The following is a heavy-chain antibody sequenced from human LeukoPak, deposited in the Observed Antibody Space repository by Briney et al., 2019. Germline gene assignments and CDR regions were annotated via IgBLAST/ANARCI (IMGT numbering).Heavy chain of an antibody. V-gene: IGHV3-21*01. Sequence: GGSLRLSCVASGFTVSSNYMGWVRQAPGKGLERVSSISSSSSYIYYADSVKGRFTISRDNAKNSLYLQMNSLRAEDTAVYYCARDFTVTTYWFDPWGQGTLVTVSS. D-gene: IGHD4-17*01. CDR2: ISSSSSYI. J-gene: IGHJ5*02. CDR1: GFTVSSNY. CDR3: ARDFTVTTYWFDP.